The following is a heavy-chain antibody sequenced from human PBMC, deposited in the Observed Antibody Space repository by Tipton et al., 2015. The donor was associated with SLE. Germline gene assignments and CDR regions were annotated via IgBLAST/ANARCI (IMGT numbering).Heavy chain of an antibody. CDR2: INHGGST. CDR1: GGSFSGYY. V-gene: IGHV4-34*01. CDR3: ARSRGGPIVEMGMDV. Sequence: TLSLTCAVYGGSFSGYYWSWIRQPPGKGLEWIGEINHGGSTNYNPSLKSRVTISVDTSKNQFSLKLSSVTAADTAVYYCARSRGGPIVEMGMDVWGQGTTVTVSS. D-gene: IGHD2-21*01. J-gene: IGHJ6*02.